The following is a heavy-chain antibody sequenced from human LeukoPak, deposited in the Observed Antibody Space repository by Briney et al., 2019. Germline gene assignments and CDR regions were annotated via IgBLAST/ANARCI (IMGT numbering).Heavy chain of an antibody. J-gene: IGHJ3*02. CDR3: ARGGRTALDAFDI. V-gene: IGHV4-34*01. CDR1: GGSFGDYY. D-gene: IGHD1-1*01. Sequence: SETLSLTCAVYGGSFGDYYWSWIRQPPGKGLEWIGEINHSGSTNHNPSLKSRVTISVDTSKNQFSLQLNSVTAADTAVYYCARGGRTALDAFDIWGQGTLVTVS. CDR2: INHSGST.